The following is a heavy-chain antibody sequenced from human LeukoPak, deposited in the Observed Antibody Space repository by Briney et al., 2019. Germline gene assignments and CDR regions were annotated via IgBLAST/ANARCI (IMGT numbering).Heavy chain of an antibody. CDR1: GGSISSGGYY. CDR3: AREIKRAFDI. CDR2: IYYSGST. J-gene: IGHJ3*02. Sequence: SQTVSLTCTDSGGSISSGGYYWSWIRQHPGKGLEWIGYIYYSGSTYYNPSLKSRVTISVDTSKNQFSLKLSSVTAADTAVYYCAREIKRAFDIWGQGTMVTVSS. V-gene: IGHV4-31*03.